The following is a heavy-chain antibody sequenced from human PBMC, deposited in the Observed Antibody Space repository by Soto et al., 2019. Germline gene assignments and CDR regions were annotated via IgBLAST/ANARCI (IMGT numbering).Heavy chain of an antibody. V-gene: IGHV4-30-2*06. CDR1: GASITNGGSS. J-gene: IGHJ5*02. CDR2: IYNSGST. CDR3: ARVGDLRWSDP. Sequence: LSLTCSVSGASITNGGSSWSWIRRSPGKGLEWIGYIYNSGSTFYNPSLRSRVTISIDTSKNRISLDLSSVTAADTAVYYCARVGDLRWSDPWGQGTLVTVSS. D-gene: IGHD3-16*01.